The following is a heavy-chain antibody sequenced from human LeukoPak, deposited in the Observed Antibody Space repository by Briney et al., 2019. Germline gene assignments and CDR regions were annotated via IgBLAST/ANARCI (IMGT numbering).Heavy chain of an antibody. Sequence: GGSLRLSCAASGFTFNDYAMHWVRQAPGKGLEWVSGISWNSGSIGYADSVKGRFTISRDNAKNSLYLQMNSLRAEDMALYYCASSIAVAGTHFDYWGQGTLVTVSS. CDR1: GFTFNDYA. CDR3: ASSIAVAGTHFDY. CDR2: ISWNSGSI. D-gene: IGHD6-19*01. J-gene: IGHJ4*02. V-gene: IGHV3-9*03.